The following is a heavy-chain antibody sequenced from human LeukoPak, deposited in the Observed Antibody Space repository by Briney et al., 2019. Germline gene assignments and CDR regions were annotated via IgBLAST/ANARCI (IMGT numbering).Heavy chain of an antibody. CDR1: GYSFTNYW. J-gene: IGHJ4*02. CDR3: ARLGGACSGGSCYFNY. Sequence: GESLKISRKGSGYSFTNYWIGWVRQIPGKGLEWMGIIYPGDSDTRHSPSFQGQVTISADKYISTAYLQWSSLKASDTAMFYCARLGGACSGGSCYFNYWGQGTPVTVSS. V-gene: IGHV5-51*01. D-gene: IGHD2-15*01. CDR2: IYPGDSDT.